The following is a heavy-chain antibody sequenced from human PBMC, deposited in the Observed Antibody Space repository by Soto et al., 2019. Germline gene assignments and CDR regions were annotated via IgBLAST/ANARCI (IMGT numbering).Heavy chain of an antibody. CDR2: IYYSGST. CDR1: GGSISSYY. Sequence: SETLSLTCTVSGGSISSYYWSWIRQPPGKGLEWIGYIYYSGSTNYNPSLKSRVTISVDTSKNQFSLKLSSVTAADTAVYYCASADYYDSSGYYLLGAFDIWGQGTMVTVS. D-gene: IGHD3-22*01. CDR3: ASADYYDSSGYYLLGAFDI. J-gene: IGHJ3*02. V-gene: IGHV4-59*08.